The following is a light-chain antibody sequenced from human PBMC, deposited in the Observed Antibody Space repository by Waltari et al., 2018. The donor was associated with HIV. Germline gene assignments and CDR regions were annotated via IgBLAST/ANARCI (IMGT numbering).Light chain of an antibody. CDR2: WTS. CDR3: MQSLQTPLT. V-gene: IGKV2-28*01. Sequence: DIVMTQSPLYLPVTPGESASISCTSHKTLLHSSGFHYLDWYLQKPGRSPQLLIYWTSHRDSGVSDRFSGSGSGTEFALRISRVEAEDVGFYFCMQSLQTPLTFGGGTRVDIK. J-gene: IGKJ4*01. CDR1: KTLLHSSGFHY.